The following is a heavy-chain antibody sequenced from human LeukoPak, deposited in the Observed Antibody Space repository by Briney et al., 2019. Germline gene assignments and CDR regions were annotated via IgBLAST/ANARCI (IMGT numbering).Heavy chain of an antibody. V-gene: IGHV3-30*01. CDR1: GFTFSSYA. D-gene: IGHD3-3*01. Sequence: PGRSLRLSCAASGFTFSSYAMHWVRQAPGKGLEWVAVISYDGSNKYYADSVKGRFTISRDNSKNTLYLQMNSLRAEDTAVYYCARREVYYDFWSGYFSWGQGTLVTVSS. J-gene: IGHJ5*02. CDR2: ISYDGSNK. CDR3: ARREVYYDFWSGYFS.